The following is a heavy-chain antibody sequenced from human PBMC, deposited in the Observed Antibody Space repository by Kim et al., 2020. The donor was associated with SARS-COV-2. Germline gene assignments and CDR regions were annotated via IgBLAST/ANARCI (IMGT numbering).Heavy chain of an antibody. CDR1: GFTFSSYG. Sequence: GGSLRLSCAASGFTFSSYGMHWVRQAPGKGLEWVAVISYDGSNKYYADSVKGRFTISRDNSKNTLYLQMNSLRAEDTAVYYCAKDRFYYDSSCYYRYYSYYGMDVWGQGTTVTVSS. D-gene: IGHD3-22*01. CDR2: ISYDGSNK. V-gene: IGHV3-30*18. J-gene: IGHJ6*02. CDR3: AKDRFYYDSSCYYRYYSYYGMDV.